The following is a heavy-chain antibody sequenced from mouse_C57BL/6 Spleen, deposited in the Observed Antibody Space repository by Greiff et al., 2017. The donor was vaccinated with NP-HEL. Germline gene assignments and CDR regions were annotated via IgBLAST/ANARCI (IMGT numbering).Heavy chain of an antibody. CDR3: AKPVHRRWYFDV. V-gene: IGHV2-3*01. Sequence: VKLMESGPGLVAPSQSLSITCTVSGFSLTSYGVSWVRQPPGKGLEWLGVIWGDGSTNYHSATISRLSISKDNSKSQVFLKLNRLQTDDTATDYCAKPVHRRWYFDVWGTGTTVTVSS. CDR2: IWGDGST. J-gene: IGHJ1*03. CDR1: GFSLTSYG.